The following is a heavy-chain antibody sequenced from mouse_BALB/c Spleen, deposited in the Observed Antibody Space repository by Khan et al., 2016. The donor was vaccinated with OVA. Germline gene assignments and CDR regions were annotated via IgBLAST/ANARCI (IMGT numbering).Heavy chain of an antibody. CDR2: ISYSGST. CDR3: ARSIMAN. CDR1: GYSITSDYA. Sequence: EVQLQESGPGLVKPSQSLSLTCTVTGYSITSDYAWNWIRQFPGNKLEWMGYISYSGSTSYNTSIKRRISITRDTSKNQFFLQLNSMTTEDTATYYCARSIMANWGQGTTLTVSS. V-gene: IGHV3-2*02. J-gene: IGHJ2*01.